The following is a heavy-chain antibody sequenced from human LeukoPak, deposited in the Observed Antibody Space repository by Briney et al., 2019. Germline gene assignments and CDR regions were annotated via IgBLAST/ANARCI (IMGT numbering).Heavy chain of an antibody. CDR2: INSDGSSK. CDR1: GFTFGSYW. CDR3: ARGDYISGWYNDDYGMDV. V-gene: IGHV3-74*01. Sequence: GASLRLSCADSGFTFGSYWRYLVRQAPGKGVVWVSRINSDGSSKSYADSVRGRFTISRYNAKITLYLQMNSLRADDTAVYYCARGDYISGWYNDDYGMDVWGKGTSVSVSS. D-gene: IGHD6-19*01. J-gene: IGHJ6*04.